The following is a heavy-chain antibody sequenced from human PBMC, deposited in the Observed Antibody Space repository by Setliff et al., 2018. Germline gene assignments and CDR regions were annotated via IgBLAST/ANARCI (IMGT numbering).Heavy chain of an antibody. CDR3: AREGALGTDS. V-gene: IGHV3-11*01. D-gene: IGHD1-26*01. J-gene: IGHJ5*01. CDR2: ITSSGSTI. CDR1: GFTFSDYY. Sequence: SGGSLRLSCVASGFTFSDYYMSWIRQAPGNGLEWVSYITSSGSTIYSADSVRGRFTISRDNAKNSLFLQMNSLRAEDTAVYYCAREGALGTDSWGQGTLVTVSS.